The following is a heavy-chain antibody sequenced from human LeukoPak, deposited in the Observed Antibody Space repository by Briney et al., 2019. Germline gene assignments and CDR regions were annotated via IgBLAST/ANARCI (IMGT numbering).Heavy chain of an antibody. Sequence: SETLSLTCAVHGGSFSGYYWSWIRQPPGKGLEWIGEINHSGRTDYNPSPKRRVTISVDTSKKKFSLKLSSVTAAETAGYYCARGHTAGGVPVDYWGQGTLVTVSS. CDR3: ARGHTAGGVPVDY. CDR1: GGSFSGYY. J-gene: IGHJ4*02. D-gene: IGHD2-2*01. CDR2: INHSGRT. V-gene: IGHV4-34*01.